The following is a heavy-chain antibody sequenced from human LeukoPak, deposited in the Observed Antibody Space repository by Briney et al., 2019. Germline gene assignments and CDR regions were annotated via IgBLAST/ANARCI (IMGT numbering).Heavy chain of an antibody. V-gene: IGHV1-2*02. D-gene: IGHD5/OR15-5a*01. CDR2: INPNSGGT. J-gene: IGHJ4*02. Sequence: GASVKVSCKASGYTFTGYYMHWVRQAPGQGLEWMGWINPNSGGTNYAQKLQGRVTMTTDTSTSTVYMELRSLRSDDTAVYYCARGLRGGLRPLGYFDYWGQGTLVTVSS. CDR3: ARGLRGGLRPLGYFDY. CDR1: GYTFTGYY.